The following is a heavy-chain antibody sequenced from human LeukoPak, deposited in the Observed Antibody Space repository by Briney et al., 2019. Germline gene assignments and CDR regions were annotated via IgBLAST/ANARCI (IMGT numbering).Heavy chain of an antibody. D-gene: IGHD2-15*01. CDR1: GGSISSFH. CDR3: ARHPFATPFDY. V-gene: IGHV4-59*08. CDR2: AYYSGHT. Sequence: PSETLSLTCTVSGGSISSFHWSWIRQPPGKGLEWIGYAYYSGHTNYNSSLKSRVTMSLDTSKSQFSLRLSSVTAADTAVYFCARHPFATPFDYWGPGTLVTVSS. J-gene: IGHJ4*02.